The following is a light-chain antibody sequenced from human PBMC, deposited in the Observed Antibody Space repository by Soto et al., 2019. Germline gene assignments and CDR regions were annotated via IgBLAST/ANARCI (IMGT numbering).Light chain of an antibody. J-gene: IGLJ3*02. CDR1: SSNIGAGYD. CDR2: GNS. V-gene: IGLV1-40*01. CDR3: QSYDSSLSGWV. Sequence: QSVLTQPPSVSGAPGQRVTISCTGSSSNIGAGYDVHWYQQLPGTAPKLLIYGNSNRPSGVPDRLSGSKSGTSASLAITGLQAEDEAYYYCQSYDSSLSGWVFGGGTKVTVL.